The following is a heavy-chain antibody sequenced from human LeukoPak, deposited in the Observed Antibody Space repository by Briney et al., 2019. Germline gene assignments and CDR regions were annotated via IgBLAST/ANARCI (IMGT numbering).Heavy chain of an antibody. J-gene: IGHJ4*02. CDR1: GYTFTGYY. Sequence: ASVKVSYKASGYTFTGYYMHWVRQAPGQGLEWMGWINPNSGGTNYAQKFQGRVTMTRDTSISTAYMELSRLRSDDTAVYYCARDHTAMVVSDYWGQGTLVTVSS. V-gene: IGHV1-2*02. CDR2: INPNSGGT. CDR3: ARDHTAMVVSDY. D-gene: IGHD5-18*01.